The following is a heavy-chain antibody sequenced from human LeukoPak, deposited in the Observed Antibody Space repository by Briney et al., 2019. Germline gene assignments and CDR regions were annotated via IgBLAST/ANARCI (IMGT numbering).Heavy chain of an antibody. Sequence: SETLSLTCTVSGGSISSYYWSWIRQPPGKGLEWIGYIYYSGSTNYNPSLKSRVTISVDTSKNQFSLKLSSVTAADTAVYYCATQGGRIADTFDYWGQGTLVTVSS. V-gene: IGHV4-59*01. CDR3: ATQGGRIADTFDY. J-gene: IGHJ4*02. CDR1: GGSISSYY. CDR2: IYYSGST. D-gene: IGHD6-13*01.